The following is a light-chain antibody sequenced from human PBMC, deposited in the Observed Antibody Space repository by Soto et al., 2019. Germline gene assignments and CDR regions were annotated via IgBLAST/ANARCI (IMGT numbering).Light chain of an antibody. V-gene: IGLV4-69*01. CDR3: QTWGTGFWV. CDR1: SGHSSYA. Sequence: QPVLTQSPSASASLGASVKLTCTLSSGHSSYAIAWHQQQPEKGPRYLMKLNSDGSHSKGDGIPDRFSGSSSGAARYLTISSLQSEDEADYYCQTWGTGFWVFGGGTKLTVL. J-gene: IGLJ3*02. CDR2: LNSDGSH.